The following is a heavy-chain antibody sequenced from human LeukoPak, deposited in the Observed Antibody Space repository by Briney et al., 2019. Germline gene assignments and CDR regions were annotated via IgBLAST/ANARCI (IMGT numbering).Heavy chain of an antibody. V-gene: IGHV3-30-3*01. Sequence: GGSLRLSCAASGFTFSSYAMHWVRQAPGKGLEWVAVISYDGSNKYYADSVKGRFTISRDNSKNTLYLQMNSLRAEDTAVYYCAKAGDILTGYFDYWGQGTLVTVSS. CDR3: AKAGDILTGYFDY. CDR1: GFTFSSYA. J-gene: IGHJ4*02. CDR2: ISYDGSNK. D-gene: IGHD3-9*01.